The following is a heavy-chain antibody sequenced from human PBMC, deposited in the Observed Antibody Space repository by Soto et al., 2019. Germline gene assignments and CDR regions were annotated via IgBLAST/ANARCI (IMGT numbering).Heavy chain of an antibody. CDR1: GFTFSSYG. J-gene: IGHJ4*02. CDR3: AKSHYDFWSGYLWYFDY. Sequence: GGSLRLSCAASGFTFSSYGMHWVRQAPGKGLEWVAVISYDGSNKYYADSVKGRFTISRDNSKNTLYLQMNSLRAEDTAVYYWAKSHYDFWSGYLWYFDYWGQGTLVTVSS. V-gene: IGHV3-30*18. D-gene: IGHD3-3*01. CDR2: ISYDGSNK.